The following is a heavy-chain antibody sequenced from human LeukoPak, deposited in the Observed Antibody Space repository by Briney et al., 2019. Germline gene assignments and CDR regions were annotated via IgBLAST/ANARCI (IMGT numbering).Heavy chain of an antibody. D-gene: IGHD3-10*01. Sequence: PGGSLRLSCAASGFTFSDYYMSWIRQAPGKGLEWVSYISSSGSTIYYADSVKGRFTISRDNSKNTLYLQMNSLRAEDTAVYYCAKDSGLWFGDRRWFDPWGQGTLVTVSS. CDR2: ISSSGSTI. V-gene: IGHV3-11*04. J-gene: IGHJ5*02. CDR1: GFTFSDYY. CDR3: AKDSGLWFGDRRWFDP.